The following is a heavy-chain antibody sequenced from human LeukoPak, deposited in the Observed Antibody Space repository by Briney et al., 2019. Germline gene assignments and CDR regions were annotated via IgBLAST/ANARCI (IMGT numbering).Heavy chain of an antibody. J-gene: IGHJ4*02. V-gene: IGHV3-23*01. CDR2: ISGSGGST. D-gene: IGHD3-9*01. CDR1: GFTFSNYG. Sequence: PGGSLRLSCAASGFTFSNYGMSWVRQAPGKGLEWVSAISGSGGSTYYADSVKGRFTISRDNSKNTLYLQMNSLRAEDTAVYYCAKGRLILRYFDWLLSSFDYWGQGTLVTVSS. CDR3: AKGRLILRYFDWLLSSFDY.